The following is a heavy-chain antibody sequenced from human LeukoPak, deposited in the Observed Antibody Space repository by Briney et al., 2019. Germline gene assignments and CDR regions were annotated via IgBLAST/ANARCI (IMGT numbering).Heavy chain of an antibody. D-gene: IGHD1-26*01. CDR3: ARVSARSYNAFDI. J-gene: IGHJ3*02. CDR2: INPNSGGT. V-gene: IGHV1-2*02. Sequence: GASVKVSCKASGYTFTSYGISWVRQAPGQGLEWMGWINPNSGGTNYAQKFQGRVTMTRDTSISTAYMELSRLRSDDTAVYYCARVSARSYNAFDIWGQGTMVTVSS. CDR1: GYTFTSYG.